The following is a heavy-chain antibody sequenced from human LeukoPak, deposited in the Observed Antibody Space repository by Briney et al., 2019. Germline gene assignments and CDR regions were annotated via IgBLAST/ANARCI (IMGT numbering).Heavy chain of an antibody. J-gene: IGHJ5*02. CDR1: GYSFTSYW. D-gene: IGHD6-19*01. CDR3: ARLSPQRQWVVRGWFDP. V-gene: IGHV5-51*01. CDR2: IYPGYSDT. Sequence: GESLKISWKGSGYSFTSYWIDLVRQVPGKGLEWMGIIYPGYSDTRYSPPFQGQVTISADKPIRTAYPPWGSLKASHTGMYYCARLSPQRQWVVRGWFDPWGEGSLVTVS.